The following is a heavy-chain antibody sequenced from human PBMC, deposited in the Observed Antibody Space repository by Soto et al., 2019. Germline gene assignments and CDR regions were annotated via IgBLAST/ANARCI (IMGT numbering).Heavy chain of an antibody. CDR1: GYSFTSYW. V-gene: IGHV5-10-1*01. CDR3: ARLHRCYKQSLDV. CDR2: IDPSDSYT. J-gene: IGHJ6*02. D-gene: IGHD2-2*02. Sequence: GESLTITCKSSGYSFTSYWISWVRQMPGKGMEWMGRIDPSDSYTNYSPSFQGHVTISADKSISTAYLQWSSLNASDNPMCYCARLHRCYKQSLDVWGQGTTVIVS.